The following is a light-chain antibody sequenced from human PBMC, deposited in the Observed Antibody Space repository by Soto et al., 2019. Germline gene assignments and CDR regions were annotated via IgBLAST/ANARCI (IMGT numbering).Light chain of an antibody. V-gene: IGKV1-5*01. J-gene: IGKJ1*01. Sequence: DIQVTQSPRALSASVGDGVTITFRASQTISTWMAWYQQKPGKAPKLLVYDASTLQSGVASRFSGSGSGTEFTLIISGLQPDDSATYYCQQYTNTNNPWMFGQGTKVDIK. CDR1: QTISTW. CDR3: QQYTNTNNPWM. CDR2: DAS.